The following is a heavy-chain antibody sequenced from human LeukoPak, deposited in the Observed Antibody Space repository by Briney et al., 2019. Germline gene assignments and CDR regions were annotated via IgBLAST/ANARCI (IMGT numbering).Heavy chain of an antibody. D-gene: IGHD5-24*01. Sequence: SETLSLTCAVYGGSFSGYYWSWIRQPPGKGLEWIGEINHSGSTNYNPSLKSRVTISVATSKNQFSLKLSSVTAADTAVYYCARGRVEMATIYYFDYWGQGTLVTVSS. V-gene: IGHV4-34*01. CDR3: ARGRVEMATIYYFDY. CDR1: GGSFSGYY. J-gene: IGHJ4*02. CDR2: INHSGST.